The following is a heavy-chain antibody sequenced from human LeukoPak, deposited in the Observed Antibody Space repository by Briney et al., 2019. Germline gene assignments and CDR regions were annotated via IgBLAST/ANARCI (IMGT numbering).Heavy chain of an antibody. CDR3: ARAPYPYDAFDI. J-gene: IGHJ3*02. Sequence: SETLSLTCTVSGGSISSYYWSWIRQPPGRGLEWIGYIYYSGSTNYNPSLKSRVTISVDTSKNQFSLKLSSVTAADTAVYYCARAPYPYDAFDIWGQGTMVTVSS. V-gene: IGHV4-59*01. CDR1: GGSISSYY. CDR2: IYYSGST.